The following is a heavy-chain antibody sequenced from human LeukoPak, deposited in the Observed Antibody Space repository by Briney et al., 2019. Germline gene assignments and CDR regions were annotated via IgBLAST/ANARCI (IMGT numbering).Heavy chain of an antibody. CDR2: ISSSGSTI. CDR1: GFTFSSYE. J-gene: IGHJ4*02. Sequence: GGSLRLSCAASGFTFSSYEMNWVRQAPGKGLEWVSYISSSGSTIYYADSVKGRFTISRDNSKNTLYLQMNSLRAEDTAVYYCARGQGLFPYWGQGTLVTVSS. D-gene: IGHD2-21*01. CDR3: ARGQGLFPY. V-gene: IGHV3-48*03.